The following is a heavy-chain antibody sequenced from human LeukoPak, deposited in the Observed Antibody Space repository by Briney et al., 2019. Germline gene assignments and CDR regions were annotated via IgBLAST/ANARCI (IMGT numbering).Heavy chain of an antibody. D-gene: IGHD1-26*01. CDR1: GGFISSYY. V-gene: IGHV4-59*04. Sequence: PSETLSLTCTVSGGFISSYYWSWIRQPPGKGLEWIGTLHHSGSTSYNPSLKSRVTMSVDTSKNQFSLKLSSVTAADTAVYYCARPVGALYAFDIWGQGTMVTVSS. CDR3: ARPVGALYAFDI. CDR2: LHHSGST. J-gene: IGHJ3*02.